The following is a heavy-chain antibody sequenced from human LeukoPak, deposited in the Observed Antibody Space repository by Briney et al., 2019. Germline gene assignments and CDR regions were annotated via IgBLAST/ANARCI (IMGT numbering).Heavy chain of an antibody. CDR3: ARSGSSGWYHFDL. J-gene: IGHJ2*01. CDR2: INPSGCST. Sequence: ASVKVSCKASGYTFTKYYIHWVRQAPGQGLKWMGVINPSGCSTSYAQKFQGRVTMTRDTSTSTVYMELSSLRSEDTAVYYCARSGSSGWYHFDLWGRGTLVTVSS. V-gene: IGHV1-46*01. CDR1: GYTFTKYY. D-gene: IGHD6-19*01.